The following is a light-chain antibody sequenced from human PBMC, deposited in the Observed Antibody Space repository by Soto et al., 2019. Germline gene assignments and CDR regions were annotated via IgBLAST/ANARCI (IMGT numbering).Light chain of an antibody. V-gene: IGKV3-20*01. CDR3: QQYGSSPPGT. CDR2: GAS. CDR1: QSVSSSY. J-gene: IGKJ1*01. Sequence: EIVMTQSPGTPSLSPGERATLSCRASQSVSSSYLTWYQEKPGQAPRLLIYGASTRATSIPARFSGSGSGTDFTLTISRLEPEDFAVYYCQQYGSSPPGTFGQGTKVDIK.